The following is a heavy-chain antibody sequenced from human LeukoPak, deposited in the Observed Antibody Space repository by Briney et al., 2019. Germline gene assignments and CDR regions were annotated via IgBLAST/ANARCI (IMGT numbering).Heavy chain of an antibody. CDR3: ASGITTRGGAFDI. D-gene: IGHD6-6*01. CDR1: GYTFTSYG. J-gene: IGHJ3*02. V-gene: IGHV1-8*02. CDR2: INPNSGNT. Sequence: ASVKVSCKASGYTFTSYGISWVRQATGQGLEWMGWINPNSGNTGYAQKFQGRVTMTRNTSISTAYMELSSLRSEDTAVYYCASGITTRGGAFDIWGQGTMVTVSS.